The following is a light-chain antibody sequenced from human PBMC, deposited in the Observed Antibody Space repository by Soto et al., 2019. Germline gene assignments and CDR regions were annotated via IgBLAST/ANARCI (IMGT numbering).Light chain of an antibody. J-gene: IGLJ2*01. Sequence: QAVVTQEPSLTVSPGGTVTLTCGSSTGAVTSGHYPFWFQQKPGQAPRTLIYDTSKKHSWTPARFSASLLGGKAALTLSGAQPEDDAEYYCLLSYSAARVVFGGGTKLTVL. CDR2: DTS. CDR1: TGAVTSGHY. V-gene: IGLV7-46*01. CDR3: LLSYSAARVV.